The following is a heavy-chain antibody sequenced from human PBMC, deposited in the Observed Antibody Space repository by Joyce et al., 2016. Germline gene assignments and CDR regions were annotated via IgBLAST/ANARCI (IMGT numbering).Heavy chain of an antibody. CDR1: GFIFNPYA. CDR3: ARGFPGESLDY. Sequence: QVQLVESGGGVVQPGRSLRLSCAASGFIFNPYAMQWVRQAPGKGLEWVALISYDGNNKYYADSLKGRFTISRDNYRNTLYLQMNTLRAEDTGVYYCARGFPGESLDYWGQGTLVTVSS. J-gene: IGHJ4*02. V-gene: IGHV3-33*05. CDR2: ISYDGNNK. D-gene: IGHD3-3*01.